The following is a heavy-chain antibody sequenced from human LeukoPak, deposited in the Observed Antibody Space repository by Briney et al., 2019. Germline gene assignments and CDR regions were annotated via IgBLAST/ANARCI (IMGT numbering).Heavy chain of an antibody. CDR3: ARDTPLAGLDAFDI. CDR2: ISSSSSYI. D-gene: IGHD2-15*01. J-gene: IGHJ3*02. Sequence: PGGSLRLSCAASGLTFSSYSMNWVRQAPGKGLEWVSSISSSSSYIYYADSVKGRFTISRDNAKNSLYLQMNSLRAEDTAVYYCARDTPLAGLDAFDIWGQGTMVTVSS. V-gene: IGHV3-21*01. CDR1: GLTFSSYS.